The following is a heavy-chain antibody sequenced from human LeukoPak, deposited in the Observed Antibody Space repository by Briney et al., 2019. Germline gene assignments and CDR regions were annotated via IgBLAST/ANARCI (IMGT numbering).Heavy chain of an antibody. CDR1: GHTFNSYG. V-gene: IGHV1-18*01. Sequence: ASVKVSCKASGHTFNSYGYTWVRQAPGQGLEWMGWISAANGNTNYAQKVQGRVTMTTDTSTSTVYMELRSLRSDDTAVYYCARVPTAQPFDPWGQGTLVTVSS. CDR2: ISAANGNT. D-gene: IGHD4/OR15-4a*01. CDR3: ARVPTAQPFDP. J-gene: IGHJ5*02.